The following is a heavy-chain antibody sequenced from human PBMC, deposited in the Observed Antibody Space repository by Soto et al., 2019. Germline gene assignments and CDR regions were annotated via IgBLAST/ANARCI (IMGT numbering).Heavy chain of an antibody. V-gene: IGHV3-33*01. CDR3: ARESGIGSYYYYGMGV. CDR2: IWYDGSNK. D-gene: IGHD1-26*01. CDR1: GFTFSSYG. J-gene: IGHJ6*02. Sequence: PGGSLRLFCAASGFTFSSYGMHWVRQAPGKGLEWVAVIWYDGSNKYYADSVKGRFTISRDNSKNTLYLQMNSLRAEDTAVYYCARESGIGSYYYYGMGVWGQGTTVTVSS.